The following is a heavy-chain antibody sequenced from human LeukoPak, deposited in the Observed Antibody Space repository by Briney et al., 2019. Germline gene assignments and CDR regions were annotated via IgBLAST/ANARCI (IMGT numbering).Heavy chain of an antibody. CDR1: GFTFSGYW. J-gene: IGHJ4*02. Sequence: PGGSLRLSCATSGFTFSGYWMSWVRQAPGKGLEWVANIKQDGSEIYYVDSVKGRFTISRDNAKNSLYLQMNSLRAEDTAVYYCATNVATGIIDYWGQGILVTVSS. CDR3: ATNVATGIIDY. D-gene: IGHD6-13*01. V-gene: IGHV3-7*01. CDR2: IKQDGSEI.